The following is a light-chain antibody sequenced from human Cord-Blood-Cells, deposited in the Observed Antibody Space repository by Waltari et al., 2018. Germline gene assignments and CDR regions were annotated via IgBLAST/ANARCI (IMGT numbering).Light chain of an antibody. V-gene: IGLV1-40*01. Sequence: QSMLTQPPSVSGAPGQRVTISCTGSSSNIGAGYDVHWYQQLPGTAPKRLIYGNSNRPAGVPDRFSGSKSGTSASLAITGLQAEDEADYYCQSYDSSLSGWVFGGGTKLTVL. J-gene: IGLJ3*02. CDR2: GNS. CDR3: QSYDSSLSGWV. CDR1: SSNIGAGYD.